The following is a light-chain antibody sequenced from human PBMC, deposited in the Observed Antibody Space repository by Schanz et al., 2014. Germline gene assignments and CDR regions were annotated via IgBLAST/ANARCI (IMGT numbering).Light chain of an antibody. CDR3: QTYDISQTGLWL. Sequence: QSVLTQPPSVSGAPGQRVTISCTGSSSNIGAGYDVHWYQQFPGRAPKLVIYGNNNRPSGVPHRFSGSKSGTSASLAITGLQTEDEASYYCQTYDISQTGLWLFGGGTKLTVL. J-gene: IGLJ3*02. CDR1: SSNIGAGYD. V-gene: IGLV1-40*01. CDR2: GNN.